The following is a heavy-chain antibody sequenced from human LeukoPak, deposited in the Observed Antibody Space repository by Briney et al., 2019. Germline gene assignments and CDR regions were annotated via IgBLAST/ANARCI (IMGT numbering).Heavy chain of an antibody. J-gene: IGHJ4*02. V-gene: IGHV3-11*01. Sequence: PGGSLRLSCAASGFTFSDYYMSWIRQAPGKGLEWTSYISSSGSTIYYADSVKGRFTISRDNARNSLYLQMNSLRAEDTAVYYCARERAIASLRPYYFDYWGQGTLVTVSS. CDR3: ARERAIASLRPYYFDY. CDR2: ISSSGSTI. D-gene: IGHD6-6*01. CDR1: GFTFSDYY.